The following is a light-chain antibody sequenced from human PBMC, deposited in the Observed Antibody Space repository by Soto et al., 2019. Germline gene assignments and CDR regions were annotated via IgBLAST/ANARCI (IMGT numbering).Light chain of an antibody. CDR2: EGS. V-gene: IGLV2-23*01. CDR3: CSYAGSSTYV. J-gene: IGLJ1*01. Sequence: LTQPASVSWSPGQSITISCTGTSSDVWSYNLVSWYQQHPGKAPKLMIYEGSKRPSGVSNRFSGSKSGNTASLTISGLQAEDEADYYCCSYAGSSTYVFGTGTKVTVL. CDR1: SSDVWSYNL.